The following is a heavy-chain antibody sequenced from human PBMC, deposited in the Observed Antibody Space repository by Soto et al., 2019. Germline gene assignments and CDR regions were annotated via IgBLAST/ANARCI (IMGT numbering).Heavy chain of an antibody. V-gene: IGHV1-46*03. CDR2: INPSGGST. CDR1: GYTFTSYY. CDR3: ARDRGGYYYGMDV. Sequence: QVQLVQSGAEVKKPGASVKVSCKASGYTFTSYYMHWVRQAPGQGLEWMGIINPSGGSTSYAQKVQGRVTKSTGTSTSTGYMGLRSLRSEDTAGYYCARDRGGYYYGMDVWGQGTTVTVSS. J-gene: IGHJ6*02. D-gene: IGHD3-10*01.